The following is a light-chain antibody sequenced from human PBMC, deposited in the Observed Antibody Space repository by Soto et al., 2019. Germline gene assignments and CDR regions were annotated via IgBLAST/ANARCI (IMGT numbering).Light chain of an antibody. V-gene: IGKV3-20*01. Sequence: EIVLTQSPGTLSLSPGERATLSCRASESVSDTYLAWYQQRSGQAPRLVIYGASSRASAVPDRFSGSGSGADFTLTISRLEPEDFAVYYCQQYGSSPLTFGGGTKVEIQ. CDR1: ESVSDTY. CDR2: GAS. CDR3: QQYGSSPLT. J-gene: IGKJ4*01.